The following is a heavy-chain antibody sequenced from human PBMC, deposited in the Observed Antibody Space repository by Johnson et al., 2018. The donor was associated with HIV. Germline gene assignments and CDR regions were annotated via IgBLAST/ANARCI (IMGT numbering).Heavy chain of an antibody. D-gene: IGHD1-26*01. CDR1: GFTFSSYA. V-gene: IGHV3-30*04. Sequence: QVQLVESGGGVVQPGRSLRLSCAASGFTFSSYAMHWVRQAPGTGLEWVAVISYDGSNKYYADSVKGRFTISRDNSKNTLYLQVNSLRTEDTALYYCAKEVATRGIVGARGAFDIWGQGTMVTVSS. CDR3: AKEVATRGIVGARGAFDI. J-gene: IGHJ3*02. CDR2: ISYDGSNK.